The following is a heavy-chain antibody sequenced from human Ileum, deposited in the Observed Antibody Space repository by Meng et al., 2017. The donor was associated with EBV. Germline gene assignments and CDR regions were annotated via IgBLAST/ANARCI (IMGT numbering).Heavy chain of an antibody. Sequence: QERPQERGAGRAKPSGASPLPCSVSGGSIRSSNWWSWVRQPPGKGLEWIGEIYHSGSTNYNPSLKSLVTISVDKSKNQFSLNLSSVTAADTAVYYCARVGQWLPIDYWGQGTLVTVSS. CDR3: ARVGQWLPIDY. CDR1: GGSIRSSNW. V-gene: IGHV4-4*02. J-gene: IGHJ4*02. D-gene: IGHD6-19*01. CDR2: IYHSGST.